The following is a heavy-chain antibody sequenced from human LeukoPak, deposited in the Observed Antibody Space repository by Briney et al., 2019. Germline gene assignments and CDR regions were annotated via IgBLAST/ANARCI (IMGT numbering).Heavy chain of an antibody. D-gene: IGHD2-15*01. J-gene: IGHJ3*02. Sequence: GGSLRLSCAASGFTFSNHYMNWVRQAPGKGLEWVSSISSGSSSIYYADSVKGRFTISRDNAKSSLYLQMNSLRAEDTAVYYCARHLVVAAILNDLDAFDIWGQGTMVTVSS. V-gene: IGHV3-21*01. CDR3: ARHLVVAAILNDLDAFDI. CDR2: ISSGSSSI. CDR1: GFTFSNHY.